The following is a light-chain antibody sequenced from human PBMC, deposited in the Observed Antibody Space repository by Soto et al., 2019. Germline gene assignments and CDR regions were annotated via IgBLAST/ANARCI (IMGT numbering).Light chain of an antibody. V-gene: IGLV2-14*01. CDR2: DVS. Sequence: QSALTQPASGSGSPGQSITISCTGTSSDIGAYNYVSWYQQHPGKAPKIMISDVSNRPSGVSNRFSGSKSGNTASLTISGLQAEDEADYYCSSYSGNSILVFGGGTKLTVL. J-gene: IGLJ3*02. CDR3: SSYSGNSILV. CDR1: SSDIGAYNY.